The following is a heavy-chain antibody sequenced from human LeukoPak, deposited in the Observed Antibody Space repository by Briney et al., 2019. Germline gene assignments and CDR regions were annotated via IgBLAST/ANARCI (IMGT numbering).Heavy chain of an antibody. CDR1: GGSISTYY. D-gene: IGHD3-10*01. V-gene: IGHV4-59*08. CDR2: IYYSGST. J-gene: IGHJ6*02. CDR3: ARRPRGSGSYHYGMDV. Sequence: PSETLSLTCTVSGGSISTYYWNWIRQPPGKGLEWIGYIYYSGSTNYNPSLKSRVTISVDTSKNQFSLKLSSVTAADTAVYYCARRPRGSGSYHYGMDVWGQGTTVTVSS.